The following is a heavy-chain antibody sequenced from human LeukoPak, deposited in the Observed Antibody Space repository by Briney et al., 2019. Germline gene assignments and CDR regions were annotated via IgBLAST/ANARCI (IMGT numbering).Heavy chain of an antibody. J-gene: IGHJ5*02. CDR3: AKYPISPDNWFDP. CDR1: GFTFSSYA. Sequence: GGSLRLSCAASGFTFSSYAMTWVRQAPGKGLEWVSSISGSGGSTYYADSVKGRFTLSRDNSKNTLYLQMNSLRAEDTAVYYCAKYPISPDNWFDPWGQGTLVTVSS. CDR2: ISGSGGST. D-gene: IGHD2/OR15-2a*01. V-gene: IGHV3-23*01.